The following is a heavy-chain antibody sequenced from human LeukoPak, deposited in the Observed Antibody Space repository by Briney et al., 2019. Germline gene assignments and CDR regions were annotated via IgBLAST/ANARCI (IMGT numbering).Heavy chain of an antibody. J-gene: IGHJ4*02. V-gene: IGHV1-69*05. CDR2: IFPFFNVS. Sequence: ASVKVSCKASGGTSIGYTFSWVRQAPGQGLEWMGGIFPFFNVSNYAWKFQDRVTTTTDVPTTTAYMELTRLRSEDTAIYYCARGPAVVGTRFDSWGQGTLVTVSS. D-gene: IGHD1-26*01. CDR3: ARGPAVVGTRFDS. CDR1: GGTSIGYT.